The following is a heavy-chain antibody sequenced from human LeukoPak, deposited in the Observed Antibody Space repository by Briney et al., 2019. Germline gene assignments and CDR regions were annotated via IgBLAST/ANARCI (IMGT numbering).Heavy chain of an antibody. CDR2: MNPNSGNT. CDR1: VYTFTSYD. D-gene: IGHD4-11*01. V-gene: IGHV1-8*01. CDR3: ARADYSNYVSYYYYMDV. J-gene: IGHJ6*03. Sequence: ASVKVSCKASVYTFTSYDINWVRQATGQGLEWMGWMNPNSGNTGYAQKFQGRVTMTRNTSISTAYMELSSLRSEDTAVYYCARADYSNYVSYYYYMDVWGKGTTVTVSS.